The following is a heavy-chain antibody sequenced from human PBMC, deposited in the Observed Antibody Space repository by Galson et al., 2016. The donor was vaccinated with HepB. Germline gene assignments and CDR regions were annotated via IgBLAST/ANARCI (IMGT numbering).Heavy chain of an antibody. CDR1: GGSIGPGAYY. Sequence: ETLSLTCSVSGGSIGPGAYYWDSIRQSPGKGLEWIGKLSFGGNTYYNPSLRSRVTISVDASRNEFSLKLTSVTAADTAVYYCARRPYSYFDDSTSLDSWGQGTLVTVSS. CDR3: ARRPYSYFDDSTSLDS. J-gene: IGHJ4*02. CDR2: LSFGGNT. V-gene: IGHV4-39*01. D-gene: IGHD3-22*01.